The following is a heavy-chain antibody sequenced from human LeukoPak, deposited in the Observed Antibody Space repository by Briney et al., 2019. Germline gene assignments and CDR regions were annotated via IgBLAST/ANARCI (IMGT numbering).Heavy chain of an antibody. CDR3: ARSGGLQKFDY. D-gene: IGHD4-11*01. J-gene: IGHJ4*02. CDR2: ISYDGNTI. Sequence: PGGSLRLSCAVSGFTFRNAGMNWVRQAPGKGLQWVAVISYDGNTIHYADSVKGRFTISRDTSKNTLYLQMNSLRTEDTAVYYCARSGGLQKFDYWGQGTLVTVSS. V-gene: IGHV3-30*19. CDR1: GFTFRNAG.